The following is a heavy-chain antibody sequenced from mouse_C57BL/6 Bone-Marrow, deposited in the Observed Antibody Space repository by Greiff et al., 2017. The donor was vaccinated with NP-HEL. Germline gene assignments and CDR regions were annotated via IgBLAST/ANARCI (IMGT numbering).Heavy chain of an antibody. CDR3: TTTITTVGAGFDY. CDR1: GFYIKDDY. J-gene: IGHJ2*01. V-gene: IGHV14-4*01. Sequence: VQLQQSGAELVRPWASVKLSCTASGFYIKDDYLHWVKQRPEQGLVWIGWFDPENGDTEYASTFQGKATITADPSSNTAYLQLSRLTSEDTTGYYCTTTITTVGAGFDYWGQGTTLTVSS. D-gene: IGHD1-1*01. CDR2: FDPENGDT.